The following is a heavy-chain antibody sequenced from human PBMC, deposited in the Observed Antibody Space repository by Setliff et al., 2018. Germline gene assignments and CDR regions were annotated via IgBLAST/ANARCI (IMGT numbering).Heavy chain of an antibody. CDR2: IYTSGST. Sequence: PSETLSLTCTVSGGSISSYYWSWIRQPAGKGLEWIGRIYTSGSTNYNPSLKSRVTMSVDTSKHQFSLKLSSVTAADTAVYYCARVSTVTTWPYYYYMDVWGKGTTVTVSS. CDR1: GGSISSYY. V-gene: IGHV4-4*07. CDR3: ARVSTVTTWPYYYYMDV. J-gene: IGHJ6*03. D-gene: IGHD4-4*01.